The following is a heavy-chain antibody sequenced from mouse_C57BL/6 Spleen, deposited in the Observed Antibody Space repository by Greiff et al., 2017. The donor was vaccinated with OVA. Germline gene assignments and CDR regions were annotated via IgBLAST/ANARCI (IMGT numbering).Heavy chain of an antibody. J-gene: IGHJ2*01. CDR2: INPNNGGT. V-gene: IGHV1-26*01. D-gene: IGHD2-4*01. CDR3: ARGTDYDDNFDY. CDR1: GYTFTDYY. Sequence: EVQLQQSGPELVKPGASVKISCKASGYTFTDYYMNWVKQSHGKSLEWIGDINPNNGGTSYNQKFKGKATLTVDKSSSTAYMELRSLTSEDSAVYYCARGTDYDDNFDYWGQGTTLTVSS.